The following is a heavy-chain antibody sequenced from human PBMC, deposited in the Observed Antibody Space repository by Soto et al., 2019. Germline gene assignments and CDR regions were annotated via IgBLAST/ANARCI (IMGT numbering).Heavy chain of an antibody. D-gene: IGHD1-26*01. CDR3: ARGLFSETHYSGGWYFFDY. V-gene: IGHV4-34*01. CDR2: INDGGSA. CDR1: GGSFSGYS. Sequence: QVQLQQWGAGLLKPSETLSLTCAVYGGSFSGYSWTWIRQSPGKELEWIGQINDGGSANYNPSLKSRVTISVDTSNNEFFLELSSVTAADTAVYYCARGLFSETHYSGGWYFFDYWGQGTLVTVSS. J-gene: IGHJ4*02.